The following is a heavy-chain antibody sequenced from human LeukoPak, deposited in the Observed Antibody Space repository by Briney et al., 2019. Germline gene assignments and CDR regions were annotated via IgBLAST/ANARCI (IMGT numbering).Heavy chain of an antibody. V-gene: IGHV1-3*01. D-gene: IGHD3-10*01. CDR2: INAGNDNT. CDR3: ARTYYSASGSYTY. J-gene: IGHJ4*02. Sequence: ASVKLSCKASGYTFTSYTLHWVRQAPGQRLEWMGWINAGNDNTKYSQKFEGRVTITRDTSASTAYMELSSLISEDTAVYYCARTYYSASGSYTYWGQGTLVTVSS. CDR1: GYTFTSYT.